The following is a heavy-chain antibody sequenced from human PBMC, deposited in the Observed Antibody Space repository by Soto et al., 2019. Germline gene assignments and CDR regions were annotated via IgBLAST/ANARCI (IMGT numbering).Heavy chain of an antibody. V-gene: IGHV4-59*01. CDR1: GGSISSYY. CDR3: ARALGYCSGGSCYYFDY. J-gene: IGHJ4*02. D-gene: IGHD2-15*01. Sequence: SETLSLTCTVSGGSISSYYWSWIRQPPGKGLEWIGYIYYSGSTNYNPSLKSRVTISVDTSKNQFSLKLSSVTAADTAVYYCARALGYCSGGSCYYFDYWGQGTLVTVSS. CDR2: IYYSGST.